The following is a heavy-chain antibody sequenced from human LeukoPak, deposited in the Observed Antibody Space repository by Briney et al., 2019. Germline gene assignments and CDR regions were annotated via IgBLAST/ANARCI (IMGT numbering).Heavy chain of an antibody. CDR2: VYYGGST. D-gene: IGHD3/OR15-3a*01. Sequence: SETLSLTCTVSGGSISSSSYYWGWIRQPPGGGLEWIGSVYYGGSTYYNPSLKSRVTISVDASKNQFSLRLSSATAADTAVYYCARGGALWTVMNWGQGTLVTVSS. CDR3: ARGGALWTVMN. J-gene: IGHJ4*02. V-gene: IGHV4-39*07. CDR1: GGSISSSSYY.